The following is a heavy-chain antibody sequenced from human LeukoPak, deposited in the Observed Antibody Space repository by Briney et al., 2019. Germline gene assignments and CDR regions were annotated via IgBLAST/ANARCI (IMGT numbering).Heavy chain of an antibody. CDR3: ASHTPYWYFDL. Sequence: PSETLSLTCAVSGGSISSGGYSWSWIRQPPGKGLEWIGYIYHSGSTYYNPSLKSRVTISVDRSKNQFSLKLSSVTAADTAVYYCASHTPYWYFDLWGRGTLVTVSS. V-gene: IGHV4-30-2*01. J-gene: IGHJ2*01. CDR1: GGSISSGGYS. CDR2: IYHSGST.